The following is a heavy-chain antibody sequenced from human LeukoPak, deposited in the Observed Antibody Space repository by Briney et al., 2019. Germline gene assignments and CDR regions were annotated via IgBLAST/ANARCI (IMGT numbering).Heavy chain of an antibody. V-gene: IGHV1-69*05. J-gene: IGHJ4*02. D-gene: IGHD3-3*01. CDR1: GGTFSSYA. CDR3: ARAQGSPYYDFWSGYSFDY. CDR2: IIPIFGTA. Sequence: GASVKVSCKASGGTFSSYAISWVRQAPGQGLEWMGGIIPIFGTANFAQKFQGRVTITTDESTSTAYMELSSLRSEDTAVYYCARAQGSPYYDFWSGYSFDYWGQGTLVTVSS.